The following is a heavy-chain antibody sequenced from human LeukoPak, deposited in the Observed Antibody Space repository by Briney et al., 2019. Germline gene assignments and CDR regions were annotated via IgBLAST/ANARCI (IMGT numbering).Heavy chain of an antibody. J-gene: IGHJ4*02. CDR2: IYHSGST. D-gene: IGHD1-20*01. V-gene: IGHV4-38-2*02. CDR1: GYSISSGYY. Sequence: SETLSLTCTVSGYSISSGYYWGWIRQPPGKGLEWIGSIYHSGSTYYNVSLKSRVTISVDTSKNQFSLKLSSVTAADTAVYYCARYRPGGNWNDLGAPDCYYFDYWGQGTLVTVSS. CDR3: ARYRPGGNWNDLGAPDCYYFDY.